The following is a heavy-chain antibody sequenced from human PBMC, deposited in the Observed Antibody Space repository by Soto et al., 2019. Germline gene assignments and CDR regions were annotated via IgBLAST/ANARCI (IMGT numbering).Heavy chain of an antibody. CDR1: GGSISSYY. J-gene: IGHJ4*02. D-gene: IGHD3-22*01. V-gene: IGHV4-59*01. Sequence: PSETLSLTCTVSGGSISSYYWSWIRQPPGKGLEWIGYIYYSGSTNYNPSLKSRVTISVDTSKNQFSLKLSSVTAADTAVYYCARYFYDSSGDPYLPTPYYVHYWGQGTLVTVSS. CDR3: ARYFYDSSGDPYLPTPYYVHY. CDR2: IYYSGST.